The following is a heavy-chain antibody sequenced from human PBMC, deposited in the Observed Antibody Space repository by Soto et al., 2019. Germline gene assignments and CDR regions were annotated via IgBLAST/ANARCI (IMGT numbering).Heavy chain of an antibody. Sequence: PSETLSLTCTVSGFSISTSSYYWGWIRQPPGKGLEWIGSISYSGSTNYSPSLKSRVTISVDSSKNEFSLRVDSVTAGDTAVYYCARQPRVSTRWYPLTSGGPGTLVTVSS. CDR2: ISYSGST. CDR3: ARQPRVSTRWYPLTS. J-gene: IGHJ4*02. CDR1: GFSISTSSYY. V-gene: IGHV4-39*01. D-gene: IGHD6-13*01.